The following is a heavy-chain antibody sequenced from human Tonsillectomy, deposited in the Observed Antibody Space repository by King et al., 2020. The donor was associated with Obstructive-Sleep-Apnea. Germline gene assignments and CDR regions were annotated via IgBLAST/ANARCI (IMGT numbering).Heavy chain of an antibody. Sequence: VQLVESGGGLVKPGGSLRLSCAASGFTFSHAWMSWVRQAPGKGLEWVGRLQSKTDGGTTDYAAPVKGRFTISRDYSKNTLCLQMNSLKTEDTAVYYCTTDLYWGQGTLVTVSS. CDR3: TTDLY. V-gene: IGHV3-15*01. CDR2: LQSKTDGGTT. J-gene: IGHJ4*02. CDR1: GFTFSHAW.